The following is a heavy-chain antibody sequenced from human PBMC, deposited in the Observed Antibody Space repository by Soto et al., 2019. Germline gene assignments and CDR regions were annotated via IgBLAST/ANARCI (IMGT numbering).Heavy chain of an antibody. Sequence: QVQLVESGGGVVQPGRSLRLSCAASGFTFSSYAMHWVRQAPGKGLEWVAVISYDGSNKYYADSVKGRFTISRDNSKNTLYLQMNSLRAEDTAVYYCASLYDSSGYGYYYYGMDVW. CDR1: GFTFSSYA. J-gene: IGHJ6*01. CDR3: ASLYDSSGYGYYYYGMDV. V-gene: IGHV3-30-3*01. D-gene: IGHD3-22*01. CDR2: ISYDGSNK.